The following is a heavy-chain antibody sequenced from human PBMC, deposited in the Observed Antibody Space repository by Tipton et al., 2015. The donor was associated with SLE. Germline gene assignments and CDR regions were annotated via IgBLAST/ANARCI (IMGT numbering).Heavy chain of an antibody. CDR2: IYYSGST. J-gene: IGHJ4*02. CDR1: GGSISSSSYY. D-gene: IGHD6-6*01. V-gene: IGHV4-39*07. CDR3: AATPRQSVDY. Sequence: TLSLTCTVSGGSISSSSYYWGWIRQPPGKGLEWIGSIYYSGSTYYNPSLKSRVTISVDTSKNQFSLKLSSVTAADTALYYCAATPRQSVDYWGQGTLVIVSS.